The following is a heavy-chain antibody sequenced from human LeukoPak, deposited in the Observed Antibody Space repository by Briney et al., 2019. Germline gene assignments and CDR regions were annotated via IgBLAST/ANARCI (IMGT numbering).Heavy chain of an antibody. CDR2: ISAYNGNT. Sequence: ASVKVSCKASGYTFTSYDINWVRQATGQGLEWMGWISAYNGNTNYAQKLQGRVTMTTDTSTSTAYMELRSLRSDDTAVYYCARVLWELLHAFDIWGQGTMVTVSS. CDR1: GYTFTSYD. J-gene: IGHJ3*02. CDR3: ARVLWELLHAFDI. D-gene: IGHD1-26*01. V-gene: IGHV1-18*01.